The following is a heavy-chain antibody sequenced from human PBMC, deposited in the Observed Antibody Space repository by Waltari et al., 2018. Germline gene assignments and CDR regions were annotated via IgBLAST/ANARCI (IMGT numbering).Heavy chain of an antibody. CDR1: GYTLTELS. CDR2: FDPEDGET. Sequence: QVQLVQSGAEVKKPGASVKVSCKVSGYTLTELSMHWVRQAPGKGLEWMGGFDPEDGETIYAQKVQGRVTMTEDTSKDTAYMELSSLRSEDTAVYYCATATRYSYGPLGLRFDYWGQGTLVTVSS. D-gene: IGHD5-18*01. CDR3: ATATRYSYGPLGLRFDY. J-gene: IGHJ4*02. V-gene: IGHV1-24*01.